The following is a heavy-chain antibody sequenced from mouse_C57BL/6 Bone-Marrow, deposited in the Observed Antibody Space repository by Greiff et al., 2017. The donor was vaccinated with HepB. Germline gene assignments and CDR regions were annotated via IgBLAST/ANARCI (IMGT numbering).Heavy chain of an antibody. CDR2: IDPENGDT. Sequence: VQLQQSGAELVRPGASVKLSCTASGFNIKDDYMHWVKQRPEQGLEWIGWIDPENGDTEYASKSQGKATITADTSSNTAYLQLSSLTSEDTAVYYCTTAYYSNYVSVLWFAYWGQGTLVTVSA. D-gene: IGHD2-5*01. V-gene: IGHV14-4*01. CDR3: TTAYYSNYVSVLWFAY. J-gene: IGHJ3*01. CDR1: GFNIKDDY.